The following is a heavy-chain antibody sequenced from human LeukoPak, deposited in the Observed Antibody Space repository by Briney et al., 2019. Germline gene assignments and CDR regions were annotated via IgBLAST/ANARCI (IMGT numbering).Heavy chain of an antibody. CDR2: INHSGST. V-gene: IGHV4-34*01. Sequence: PSGTLSLTCAVYGVSFSGYALSWIRQPPGKGLEWMGEINHSGSTNYNPSLKSRVTISVDTSNNQFSLKLSSVTAADTAVYYCARGPTMITFGGVFFYWGQGTLVTVSS. CDR1: GVSFSGYA. D-gene: IGHD3-16*01. CDR3: ARGPTMITFGGVFFY. J-gene: IGHJ4*02.